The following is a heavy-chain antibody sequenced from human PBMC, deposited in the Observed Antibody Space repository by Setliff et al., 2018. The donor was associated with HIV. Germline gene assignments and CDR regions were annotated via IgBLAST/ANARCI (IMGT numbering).Heavy chain of an antibody. Sequence: TSETLSLTCAVYGGSFSHYYWTWIRQSPGKGLEWIAETNQERTTFYNPSLKSRVIMSLDTSRNEVSLRLNSVTAADTATYFCARVRLSFDNVRCFDLWGQGTLVTVSS. CDR2: TNQERTT. V-gene: IGHV4-34*01. J-gene: IGHJ5*02. D-gene: IGHD1-20*01. CDR1: GGSFSHYY. CDR3: ARVRLSFDNVRCFDL.